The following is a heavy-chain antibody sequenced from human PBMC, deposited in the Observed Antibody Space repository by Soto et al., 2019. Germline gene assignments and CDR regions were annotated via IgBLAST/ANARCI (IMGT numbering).Heavy chain of an antibody. D-gene: IGHD2-15*01. Sequence: QVQLQESGPGLVKPSETLSLTCTVSGGSISSYYWSWIRQPPGKGLEWIGYIYYSGSTNYNPSLKSRVTISVDTSKNQFSLKLSSVTAADTAVYYCARASSGGSKYYFDYWGQGTLVTVSS. CDR3: ARASSGGSKYYFDY. CDR1: GGSISSYY. CDR2: IYYSGST. V-gene: IGHV4-59*01. J-gene: IGHJ4*02.